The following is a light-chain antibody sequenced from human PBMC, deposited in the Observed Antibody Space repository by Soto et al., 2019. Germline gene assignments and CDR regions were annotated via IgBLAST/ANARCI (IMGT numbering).Light chain of an antibody. CDR2: FAS. J-gene: IGKJ5*01. Sequence: DIQMTQSASSLSASVGDTFTITLRSSQGISTLLAWYQQKPGKAPKSLIYFASSSQSGVPSRFTGSGSGIDFTLTISSLQPEDFATYYCQQFHSYPITFGQGTRLEI. V-gene: IGKV1D-16*01. CDR1: QGISTL. CDR3: QQFHSYPIT.